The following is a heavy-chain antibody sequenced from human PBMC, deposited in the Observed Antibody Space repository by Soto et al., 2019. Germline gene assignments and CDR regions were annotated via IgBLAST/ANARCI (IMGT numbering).Heavy chain of an antibody. J-gene: IGHJ5*02. V-gene: IGHV3-11*06. CDR2: ISSSSSYT. D-gene: IGHD3-16*01. CDR3: ACFGLRRNWFDP. CDR1: GFTFSDYY. Sequence: GGSLRLSCAASGFTFSDYYMSWIRQAPGKGLEWVSYISSSSSYTNYADSVKGRFTISRDNAKNSLYLQMNSLRAEDTAVYYCACFGLRRNWFDPWGQGTMVTVYS.